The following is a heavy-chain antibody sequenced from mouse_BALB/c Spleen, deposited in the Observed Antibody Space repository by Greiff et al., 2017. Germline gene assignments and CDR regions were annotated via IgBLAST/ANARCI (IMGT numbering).Heavy chain of an antibody. Sequence: VQLQQPGAELVKPGTSVKLSCKASGYNFTSYWINWVKLRPGQGLEWIGQIYPGDGDTNYNGKFKGKATLTADKSSSTAYMQLSSLTSEDSAVYFCAREDYYGSSPFAYWGQGTLVTVSA. V-gene: IGHV1-55*01. D-gene: IGHD1-1*01. CDR3: AREDYYGSSPFAY. CDR2: IYPGDGDT. J-gene: IGHJ3*01. CDR1: GYNFTSYW.